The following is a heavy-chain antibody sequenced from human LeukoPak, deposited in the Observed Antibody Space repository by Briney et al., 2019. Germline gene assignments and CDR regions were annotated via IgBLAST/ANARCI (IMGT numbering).Heavy chain of an antibody. CDR3: ARVWAPRSSYGSKIES. CDR2: ISGSGGST. Sequence: GGSLRLSCAVSGITVSNYGMSWVRQAPGKGLEWVAGISGSGGSTHYADSVKGRFTISRDNPRNTLYLQMNSLRPEDTAVCYCARVWAPRSSYGSKIESWGQGTLVTVSS. CDR1: GITVSNYG. D-gene: IGHD5-18*01. V-gene: IGHV3-23*01. J-gene: IGHJ4*02.